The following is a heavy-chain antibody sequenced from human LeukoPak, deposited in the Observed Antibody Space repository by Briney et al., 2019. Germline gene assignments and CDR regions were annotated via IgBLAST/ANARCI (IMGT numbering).Heavy chain of an antibody. V-gene: IGHV1-69*01. J-gene: IGHJ6*02. CDR1: GGTFSNYA. Sequence: SVKVSCKVSGGTFSNYAITWVRQAPGQGLECMGGIIRRFGTTTYAQKFQGRVTITADESTSTTYLEVSSLRSEDTAIYYCATSKWELQAPYYFYGMDVWGQGTTVTVS. CDR2: IIRRFGTT. CDR3: ATSKWELQAPYYFYGMDV. D-gene: IGHD1-26*01.